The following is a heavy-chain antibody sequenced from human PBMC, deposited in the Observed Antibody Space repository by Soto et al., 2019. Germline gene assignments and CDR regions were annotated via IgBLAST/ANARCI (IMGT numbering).Heavy chain of an antibody. CDR1: GFTFSHYW. CDR3: ARGNNGMDV. V-gene: IGHV3-74*01. CDR2: IKSDGSST. Sequence: EVQLVQSGGGLVQPGGSLRLSCAASGFTFSHYWMHWVRQAPGKGLVWVSRIKSDGSSTNYADSVKGRFTSSRDNAKNTLYLQLSSLRAEETAVDYCARGNNGMDVWGQGPTVTVSS. J-gene: IGHJ6*02.